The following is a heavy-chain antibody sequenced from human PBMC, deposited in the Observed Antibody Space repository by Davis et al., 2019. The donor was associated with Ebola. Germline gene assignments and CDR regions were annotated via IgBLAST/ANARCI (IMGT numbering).Heavy chain of an antibody. V-gene: IGHV1-69*05. Sequence: AASVKGSCKASGGTFSSYSISWVRQAPGQGLEWMGGIIPIFGTANYAQKLQGRVTVTTDTSTSTAYMELRSLRSDDTAVYYCARPPCTSCSMDVWGQGTTVTVSS. D-gene: IGHD2-2*01. J-gene: IGHJ6*02. CDR3: ARPPCTSCSMDV. CDR1: GGTFSSYS. CDR2: IIPIFGTA.